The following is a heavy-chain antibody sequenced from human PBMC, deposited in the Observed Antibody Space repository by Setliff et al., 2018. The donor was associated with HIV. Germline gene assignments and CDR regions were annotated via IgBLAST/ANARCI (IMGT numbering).Heavy chain of an antibody. V-gene: IGHV4-4*07. CDR2: IYTGGRT. D-gene: IGHD3-16*01. CDR1: DDSISSNY. J-gene: IGHJ2*01. Sequence: SETLSLTCTVSDDSISSNYWSWIRQSAGKGLEWVGRIYTGGRTNYNPSLKGRVTMSVDTSKNQFSLKLSSVPTADTAVYYCARDLGSTNPYWYFDLWGRGTLVTVSS. CDR3: ARDLGSTNPYWYFDL.